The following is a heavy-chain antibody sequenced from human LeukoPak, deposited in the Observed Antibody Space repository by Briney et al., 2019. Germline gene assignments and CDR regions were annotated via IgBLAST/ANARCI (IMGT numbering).Heavy chain of an antibody. Sequence: SETLSLTCTVSGGSINSSSYYWGWIRQPPGKGLGWIGSIYYSGSTYYNPSLKSRVTLSVDTSKNQFSLKLSSVTAADTAVYYCARLSSSSSYFDYWGQGTLVTVSS. V-gene: IGHV4-39*01. D-gene: IGHD6-6*01. CDR1: GGSINSSSYY. CDR3: ARLSSSSSYFDY. J-gene: IGHJ4*02. CDR2: IYYSGST.